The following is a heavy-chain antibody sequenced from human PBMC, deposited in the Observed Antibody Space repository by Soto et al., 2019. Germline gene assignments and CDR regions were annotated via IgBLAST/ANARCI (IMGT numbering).Heavy chain of an antibody. CDR1: GGSISSSPYY. CDR3: YYYGSGTFSYFFDY. CDR2: ISNSGST. D-gene: IGHD3-10*01. V-gene: IGHV4-39*01. Sequence: QLQLQESGPGLVKPSETLSLTCTVSGGSISSSPYYWGWIRQPPGKGLEWIGSISNSGSTYYSPSLKSRVAMSVDTSKNQFSLKLSSVTAADTAVYYCYYYGSGTFSYFFDYWGQGALVTVSS. J-gene: IGHJ4*02.